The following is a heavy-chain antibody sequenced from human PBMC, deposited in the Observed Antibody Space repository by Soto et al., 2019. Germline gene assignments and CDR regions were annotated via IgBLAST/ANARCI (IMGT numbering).Heavy chain of an antibody. V-gene: IGHV1-18*01. D-gene: IGHD3-3*01. J-gene: IGHJ5*02. CDR1: GYTFTSYG. Sequence: ASVKVSCKASGYTFTSYGISWVRQAPGQGLEWMGWISAYNGNTNYAQKLQGRVTMTTDTSTSTAYMELRSLRSDDTAVYYCARNYDFWSGYYGFDPWGQGTLVTVSS. CDR3: ARNYDFWSGYYGFDP. CDR2: ISAYNGNT.